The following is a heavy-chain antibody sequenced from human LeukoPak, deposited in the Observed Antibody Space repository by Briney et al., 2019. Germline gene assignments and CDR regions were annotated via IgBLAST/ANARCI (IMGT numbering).Heavy chain of an antibody. CDR1: GGSISSSSYY. J-gene: IGHJ4*02. D-gene: IGHD3-16*01. Sequence: PSETLSLTCTVSGGSISSSSYYWGWIRQPPGKGLEWIGSIYYSGSTYYNPSLKSRVTISVDTSKNQFSLKLSSVTAADTAVYYCARHRGTFFDYWGQGTLVTVSS. CDR3: ARHRGTFFDY. V-gene: IGHV4-39*01. CDR2: IYYSGST.